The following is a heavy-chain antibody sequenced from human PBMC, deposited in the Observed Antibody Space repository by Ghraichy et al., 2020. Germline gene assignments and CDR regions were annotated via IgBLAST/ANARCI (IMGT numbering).Heavy chain of an antibody. V-gene: IGHV3-30*09. CDR3: ARDIKSSSWSYYYYAMDV. CDR2: ISHDGNAK. CDR1: GFTFSLYS. D-gene: IGHD6-13*01. J-gene: IGHJ6*02. Sequence: SCAASGFTFSLYSMHWVRQAPGKGPEWVAVISHDGNAKYYGDSVKGRFAISRDNSKNTVYLQMSSLRVEDTAVYYCARDIKSSSWSYYYYAMDVWGHGTTVTVSS.